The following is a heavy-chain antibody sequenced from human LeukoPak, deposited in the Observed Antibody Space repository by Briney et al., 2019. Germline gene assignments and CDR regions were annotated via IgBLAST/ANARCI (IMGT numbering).Heavy chain of an antibody. D-gene: IGHD3-22*01. J-gene: IGHJ4*02. CDR2: ISPNGVAT. CDR1: GYTFSDYY. Sequence: ASVKVSCKASGYTFSDYYMHWVRQAPGQGLEWVAAISPNGVATHYAQAIQGRFTITRDTSISTVYMELSRLTSDDTAIYYCVREKGYSSGYYGKSFDYWGQGTLVTVSS. V-gene: IGHV1-2*02. CDR3: VREKGYSSGYYGKSFDY.